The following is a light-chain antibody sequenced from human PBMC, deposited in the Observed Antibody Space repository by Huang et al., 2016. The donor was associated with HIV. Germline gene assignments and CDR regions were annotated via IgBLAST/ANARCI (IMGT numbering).Light chain of an antibody. J-gene: IGKJ1*01. CDR1: QSISRY. Sequence: DIQMTQSLSSLSASVGDRVTITCRASQSISRYVNWYQNQPGKAPELLSYASSSLQSGVPSRFSGSGSGTDFSLTSSGLQPEDYATYYCQQGYSTPTFGQGTKVEMK. CDR3: QQGYSTPT. V-gene: IGKV1-39*01. CDR2: ASS.